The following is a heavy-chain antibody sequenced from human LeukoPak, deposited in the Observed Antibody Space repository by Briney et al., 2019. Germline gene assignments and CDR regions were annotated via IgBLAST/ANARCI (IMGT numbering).Heavy chain of an antibody. CDR3: ARVGLRSLEGGYNGMDV. D-gene: IGHD3-3*01. V-gene: IGHV1-69*01. CDR2: IIPIFGTA. J-gene: IGHJ6*02. CDR1: GGTFSSYA. Sequence: RRASVKVSCKASGGTFSSYAISWVRQAPGQGLEWMGGIIPIFGTAAYAQKFQGRVTISADESTSTAYMELSSLRSEDTAVYYCARVGLRSLEGGYNGMDVWGQGTTVTVSS.